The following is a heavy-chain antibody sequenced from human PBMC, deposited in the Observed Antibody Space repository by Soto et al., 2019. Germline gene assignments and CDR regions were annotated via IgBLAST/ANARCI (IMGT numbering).Heavy chain of an antibody. V-gene: IGHV1-69*13. CDR2: IIPIFGTA. CDR3: AREIVVVTATSPWFDP. D-gene: IGHD2-21*02. J-gene: IGHJ5*02. Sequence: SVKVSCKASGGTFSSYAISWVRQAPGQGLEWMGGIIPIFGTANYAQKFQGRVTITADESTSTAYMELSSLRSEDTAVYYCAREIVVVTATSPWFDPWGQGTLVTVSS. CDR1: GGTFSSYA.